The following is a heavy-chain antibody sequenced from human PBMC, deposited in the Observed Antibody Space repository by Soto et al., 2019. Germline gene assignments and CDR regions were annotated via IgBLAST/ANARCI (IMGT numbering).Heavy chain of an antibody. Sequence: QVQLVESGGGVVQPGRSLRLSCAASGFTFGSYAMHWVRQAPGKGLEWVAVISYDGSNKYYADSVKGRFTISRDNSKNTLYLQMNSLRAEDTAVYYCARGYGFDPWGQGTLVTVSS. D-gene: IGHD5-12*01. CDR2: ISYDGSNK. J-gene: IGHJ5*02. V-gene: IGHV3-30-3*01. CDR3: ARGYGFDP. CDR1: GFTFGSYA.